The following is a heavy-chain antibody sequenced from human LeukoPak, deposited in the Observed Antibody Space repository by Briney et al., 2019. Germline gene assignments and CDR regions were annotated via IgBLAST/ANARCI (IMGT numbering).Heavy chain of an antibody. V-gene: IGHV3-53*01. CDR1: GFTVSSNY. CDR3: ARHLYFDY. CDR2: IYSGGNT. Sequence: PGGSLRLSCAASGFTVSSNYMSWVRQAPGKGLEWVSIIYSGGNTYYADSVKGRFTISSDNSKNTLYLQMNSLRAEDTAVYYCARHLYFDYWGQGTLVTVSS. J-gene: IGHJ4*02.